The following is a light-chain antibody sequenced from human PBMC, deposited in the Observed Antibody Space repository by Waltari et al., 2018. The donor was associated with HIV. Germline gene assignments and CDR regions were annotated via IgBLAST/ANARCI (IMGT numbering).Light chain of an antibody. Sequence: NFMLTQTHSVSESPGKTVTISCTRSSGGIASNYVQWYQQRPGRSPTTVIYEHNQRPSGVPDRFSGSIDSSSNSASLTISGLKTEDEADYYCQSYDSSNHVVFGGGTKVTVL. CDR3: QSYDSSNHVV. J-gene: IGLJ2*01. CDR2: EHN. CDR1: SGGIASNY. V-gene: IGLV6-57*01.